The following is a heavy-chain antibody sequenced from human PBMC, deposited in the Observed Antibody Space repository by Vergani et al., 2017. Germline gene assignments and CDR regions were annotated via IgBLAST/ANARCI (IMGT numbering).Heavy chain of an antibody. J-gene: IGHJ6*04. Sequence: QLHLVESGGGVVQPGNSLKISCAASGFTLSTHGIHWVRQAPGKGLEWVALIYYDGSAKIYADKVKGRVTISRDNSKNSVFLQINSLRVDDTAVYYFARCRCRSGSCYTGRYDMDFWGNGTMVIVSA. D-gene: IGHD2-15*01. CDR2: IYYDGSAK. CDR3: ARCRCRSGSCYTGRYDMDF. V-gene: IGHV3-33*01. CDR1: GFTLSTHG.